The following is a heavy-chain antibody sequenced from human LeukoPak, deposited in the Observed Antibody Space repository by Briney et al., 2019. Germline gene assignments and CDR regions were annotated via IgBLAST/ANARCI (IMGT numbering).Heavy chain of an antibody. CDR1: GFTFSSYS. CDR3: ARVFGYCSSSACYAASDL. D-gene: IGHD2-2*03. V-gene: IGHV3-21*01. J-gene: IGHJ3*01. Sequence: GGSLRLSCAVSGFTFSSYSLTWVRQAPGKGLEWVSDISTDSRYIYYADSVQGRFTISRDNAQRSLYLQMNSLRVEDTAVYYCARVFGYCSSSACYAASDLWGQGTTVTVSS. CDR2: ISTDSRYI.